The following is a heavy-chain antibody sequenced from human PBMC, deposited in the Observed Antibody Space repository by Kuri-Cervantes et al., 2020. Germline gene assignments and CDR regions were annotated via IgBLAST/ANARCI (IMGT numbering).Heavy chain of an antibody. J-gene: IGHJ6*03. CDR2: IYYGGNT. CDR3: ARVDYYYMDV. CDR1: GGSFSGYY. V-gene: IGHV4-59*01. Sequence: SQTLSLTCAVYGGSFSGYYWSWIRQPPGKGLEWIGHIYYGGNTNYNPSLKSRVTISIDTSRNQFSLKVRSVTAADTAMYYCARVDYYYMDVWGKGTTVTVSS.